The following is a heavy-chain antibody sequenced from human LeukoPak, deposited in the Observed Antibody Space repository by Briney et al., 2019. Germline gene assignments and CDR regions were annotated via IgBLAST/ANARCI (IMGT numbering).Heavy chain of an antibody. D-gene: IGHD1-7*01. CDR3: AKGLNWNWEYNWFDP. V-gene: IGHV3-9*03. J-gene: IGHJ5*02. CDR2: ISCNIGSI. CDR1: GFIFDDYA. Sequence: PGGSLRLSCAASGFIFDDYAMHWVRQAPGKGLEWVSGISCNIGSIVYADSVKRRFTISRDNAKNSLYLQMNSLRAEDMALYYCAKGLNWNWEYNWFDPWGQGTLVTVSS.